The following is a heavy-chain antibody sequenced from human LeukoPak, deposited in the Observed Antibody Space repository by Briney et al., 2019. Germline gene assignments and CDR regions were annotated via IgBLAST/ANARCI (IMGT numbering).Heavy chain of an antibody. CDR2: ISDSGGST. CDR3: AKMPVSYSSGWSTFDY. Sequence: RGSLRLSCAASGFTFSRYAMSWVRQTPGKGLEWVSGISDSGGSTYYADSVKGRFTISRDNSKNTLYLQMNSLRAEDTAIYCCAKMPVSYSSGWSTFDYWGQGTLVTVSS. V-gene: IGHV3-23*01. D-gene: IGHD6-19*01. J-gene: IGHJ4*02. CDR1: GFTFSRYA.